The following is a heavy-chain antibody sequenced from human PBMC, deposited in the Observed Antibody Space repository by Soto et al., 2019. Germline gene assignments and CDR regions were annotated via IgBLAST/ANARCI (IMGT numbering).Heavy chain of an antibody. CDR1: GGSIISYY. CDR2: IYYSGST. J-gene: IGHJ4*02. Sequence: SETLSLTCTVSGGSIISYYWSWVRQPPGKGLEWIGYIYYSGSTNYNPSLTSRVTMSVDTSKNQFSLKLSSVTAADTAVYYCARQEHTSGYFDNFDYWVQGALVT. CDR3: ARQEHTSGYFDNFDY. D-gene: IGHD3-22*01. V-gene: IGHV4-59*01.